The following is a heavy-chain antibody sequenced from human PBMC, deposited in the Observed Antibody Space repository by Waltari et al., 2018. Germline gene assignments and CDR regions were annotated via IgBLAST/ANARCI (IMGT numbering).Heavy chain of an antibody. J-gene: IGHJ3*02. Sequence: WSWIRQPPVKGLEWIGYIYYSGSTNYNPSLKSRVTISVDTSKIQFSLKLSSVTAADTAVYYCARRWVGATKDAFDIWGQGTMVTVSS. V-gene: IGHV4-59*08. CDR2: IYYSGST. CDR3: ARRWVGATKDAFDI. D-gene: IGHD1-26*01.